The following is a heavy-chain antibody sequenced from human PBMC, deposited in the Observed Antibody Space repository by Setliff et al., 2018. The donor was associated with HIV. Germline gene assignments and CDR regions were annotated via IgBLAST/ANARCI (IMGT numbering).Heavy chain of an antibody. J-gene: IGHJ6*03. CDR2: ISGNNRIT. CDR1: GYKFNIFG. Sequence: GASVKVSCKTSGYKFNIFGVSWVRQAPGQGLEWMGWISGNNRITYYAQNFQSRVTLTTDTSTSTSNMELRSLRSDDTAVYYCARDAFDYTAYYYSYMDVWGKGTTVTVSS. D-gene: IGHD4-4*01. CDR3: ARDAFDYTAYYYSYMDV. V-gene: IGHV1-18*01.